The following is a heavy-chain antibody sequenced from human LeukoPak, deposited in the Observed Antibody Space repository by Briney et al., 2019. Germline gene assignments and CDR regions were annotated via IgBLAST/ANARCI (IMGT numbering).Heavy chain of an antibody. CDR2: ISSSGSTI. V-gene: IGHV3-48*03. CDR3: ARAGRSYGYLPGKDLDY. J-gene: IGHJ4*02. CDR1: GFTFSSYE. Sequence: GGSLRLSCAAPGFTFSSYEMNWVRQAPGKGLERVSYISSSGSTIYYADSVKGRFTISRDNAKNSLYLQMNSLRAEDTAVYYCARAGRSYGYLPGKDLDYWGQGTLVTVSS. D-gene: IGHD5-18*01.